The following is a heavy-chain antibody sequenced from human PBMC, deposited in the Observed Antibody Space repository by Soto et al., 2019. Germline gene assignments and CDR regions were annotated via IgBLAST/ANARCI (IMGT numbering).Heavy chain of an antibody. J-gene: IGHJ6*02. CDR2: INPNSGGT. V-gene: IGHV1-2*04. Sequence: ASVKVSCKASGYTFTGYYMHWVRQAPGQGLEWMGWINPNSGGTNYAQKFQGWVTMTRDTSISTAYMELSRLRSDDTAVYYCARAGIAAAGTNYYYGMDVWGQGTTVTVSS. CDR3: ARAGIAAAGTNYYYGMDV. CDR1: GYTFTGYY. D-gene: IGHD6-13*01.